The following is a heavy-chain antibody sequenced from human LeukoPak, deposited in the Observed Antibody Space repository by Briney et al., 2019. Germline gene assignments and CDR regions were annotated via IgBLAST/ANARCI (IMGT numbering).Heavy chain of an antibody. CDR2: ISGSAAST. J-gene: IGHJ4*02. CDR3: ARVGPPSVVTMTFDF. V-gene: IGHV3-23*01. CDR1: GFPFSTYA. Sequence: SGGSLRLSCAASGFPFSTYAMSWVRQAPGKGLEWVSTISGSAASTYYADAVKGRFTISRDNSKNTLYLQMNSLRAEDTAVYYCARVGPPSVVTMTFDFWGQGTLVTVSS. D-gene: IGHD2-2*01.